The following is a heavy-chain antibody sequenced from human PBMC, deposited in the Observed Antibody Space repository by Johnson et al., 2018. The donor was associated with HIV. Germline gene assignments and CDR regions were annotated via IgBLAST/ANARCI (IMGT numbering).Heavy chain of an antibody. Sequence: VQLVESGGGLVQPGGSLRLSCAASGFILSSYDMYWVRQAPGKGLEWVAVIYSGDSTYYADSVKGRFTISRDNSKNTLYLQMNSLRAEDTAVYYCARDSTPWGGDYVGYAFDIWGQGTMVAVSS. CDR3: ARDSTPWGGDYVGYAFDI. CDR1: GFILSSYD. J-gene: IGHJ3*02. CDR2: IYSGDST. V-gene: IGHV3-66*01. D-gene: IGHD4-17*01.